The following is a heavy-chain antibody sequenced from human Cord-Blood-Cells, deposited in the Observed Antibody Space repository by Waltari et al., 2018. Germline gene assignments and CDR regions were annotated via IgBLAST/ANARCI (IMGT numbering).Heavy chain of an antibody. J-gene: IGHJ5*02. CDR1: GGTFSSYA. D-gene: IGHD3-9*01. V-gene: IGHV1-69*12. Sequence: QVQLVQSGAEVKKPGSSVKVSCKASGGTFSSYAISWVRQAPGQGLEWMGGGGPMVGTANDAEKVQGRVTITADEATSTAYMELSSLRSEDTAVYYCARIILTGYYNWFDPWGQGTLVTVSS. CDR2: GGPMVGTA. CDR3: ARIILTGYYNWFDP.